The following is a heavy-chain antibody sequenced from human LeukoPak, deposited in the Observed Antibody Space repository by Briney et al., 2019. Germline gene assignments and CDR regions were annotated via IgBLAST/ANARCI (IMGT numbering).Heavy chain of an antibody. CDR3: ARSALTGDSFWFDP. CDR2: IYHSGST. J-gene: IGHJ5*02. D-gene: IGHD7-27*01. V-gene: IGHV4-30-2*01. CDR1: GGSISSGGYS. Sequence: SQTLSLTCAVSGGSISSGGYSWSWIRQPPGKGLEWIGYIYHSGSTYYNPSLKSRVTISVDRSKNQFSLKLSSVTAADTAVYYCARSALTGDSFWFDPWGQGTLVTVSS.